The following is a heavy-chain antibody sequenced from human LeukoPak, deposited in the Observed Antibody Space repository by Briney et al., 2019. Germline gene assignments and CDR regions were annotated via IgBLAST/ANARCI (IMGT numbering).Heavy chain of an antibody. Sequence: ASVKVSCKASGYTFINYDISWVRQAPGQGLEWMGWISAYNGNTKYAQKFQGRVTMTTDTSTSTAYMELSRLRSDDTAVYYCARGSKWELLDYWGQGTLVTVSS. J-gene: IGHJ4*02. V-gene: IGHV1-18*01. CDR2: ISAYNGNT. D-gene: IGHD1-26*01. CDR3: ARGSKWELLDY. CDR1: GYTFINYD.